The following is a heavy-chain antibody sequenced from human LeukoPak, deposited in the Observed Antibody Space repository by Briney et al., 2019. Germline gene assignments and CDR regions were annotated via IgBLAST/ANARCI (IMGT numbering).Heavy chain of an antibody. Sequence: SETLSLTCTVSGGSISSYYWTWIRQPPGKGLEWIGNVYSSGSTHYNPSLKSRVTLSVDTSKNQFSLKLNSLTAADTAVYYCARMISVANFDFWGQGTPVAVSS. CDR1: GGSISSYY. CDR2: VYSSGST. J-gene: IGHJ4*02. D-gene: IGHD3/OR15-3a*01. V-gene: IGHV4-59*01. CDR3: ARMISVANFDF.